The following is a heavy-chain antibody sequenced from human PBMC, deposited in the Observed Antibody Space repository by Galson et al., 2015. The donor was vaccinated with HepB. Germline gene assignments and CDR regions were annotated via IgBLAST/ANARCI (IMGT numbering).Heavy chain of an antibody. CDR2: IIPIFGTA. CDR1: GGTFSSYA. V-gene: IGHV1-69*13. Sequence: SVKVSCKASGGTFSSYAISWVRQAPGQGLEWMGGIIPIFGTANYAQKFQGRVTITADESTSTAYMELSSLRSEDTAVYYCARHCTNGVCYRYYGMDVWGQGTTVTVSS. CDR3: ARHCTNGVCYRYYGMDV. D-gene: IGHD2-8*01. J-gene: IGHJ6*02.